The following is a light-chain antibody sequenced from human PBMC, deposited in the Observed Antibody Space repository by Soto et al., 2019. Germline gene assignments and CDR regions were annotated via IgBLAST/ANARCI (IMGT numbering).Light chain of an antibody. CDR1: QSVSSY. CDR3: QQRSNWQLT. Sequence: EIVLTQSPATLSLSPGERATLSCRASQSVSSYLAWYQQKPGQAPRLLIYDASNRATGIPARFSGSGSGTDFTLTICSLEPEDFAVYYCQQRSNWQLTFGGGTKVEIK. J-gene: IGKJ4*01. CDR2: DAS. V-gene: IGKV3-11*01.